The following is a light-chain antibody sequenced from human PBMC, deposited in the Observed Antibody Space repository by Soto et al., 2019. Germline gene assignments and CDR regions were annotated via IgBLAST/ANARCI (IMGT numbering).Light chain of an antibody. CDR1: QTISRS. Sequence: DIQMTQSPSTLSASVGDRFTITCRASQTISRSLAWYQQKPGKAPKLLIYMASSLESGVPSRFSGSGSGTEFTLTISSLQPDDFATYYCQQYNSYSRTFGQGTKVDI. V-gene: IGKV1-5*03. CDR2: MAS. J-gene: IGKJ1*01. CDR3: QQYNSYSRT.